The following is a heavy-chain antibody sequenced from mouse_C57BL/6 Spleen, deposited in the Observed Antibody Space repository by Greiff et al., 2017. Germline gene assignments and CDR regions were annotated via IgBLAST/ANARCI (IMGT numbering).Heavy chain of an antibody. CDR2: INPSSGYT. Sequence: VQLQQSGAELARPGASVKMSCKASGYTFTSHTMHWVKQRPGQGLEWIGYINPSSGYTKYNQKFKDKATLTADKSSSTAYMQLSSLTSEDSAVYYCARWDYGSSFLDYWGQGTTLTVSS. V-gene: IGHV1-4*01. D-gene: IGHD1-1*01. J-gene: IGHJ2*01. CDR1: GYTFTSHT. CDR3: ARWDYGSSFLDY.